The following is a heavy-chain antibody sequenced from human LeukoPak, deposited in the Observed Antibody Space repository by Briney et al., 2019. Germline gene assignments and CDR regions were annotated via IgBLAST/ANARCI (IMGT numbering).Heavy chain of an antibody. V-gene: IGHV3-7*01. J-gene: IGHJ4*02. D-gene: IGHD5-18*01. CDR3: ARDLAYSRLDY. Sequence: QPGGSLRLPCAVSGLTFSSSWMDWVRQAPGKGLEWVASINPEGSEKYSADSVKGRFTISRDNAKNSLYLQMDSLRVEDTAFYYCARDLAYSRLDYWGQGMLVTVSS. CDR1: GLTFSSSW. CDR2: INPEGSEK.